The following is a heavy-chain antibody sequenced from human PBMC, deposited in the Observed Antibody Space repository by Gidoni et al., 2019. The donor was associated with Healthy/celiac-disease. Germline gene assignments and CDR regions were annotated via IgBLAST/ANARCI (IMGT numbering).Heavy chain of an antibody. CDR3: AKSGYKGDSSSHYYFDY. Sequence: EVQLLESGGGLVQPGGSLRLSCAASGFTFSSYAMSWVRQAPGKGLEWVSAISGSGGSTYYADSVKGRFTISRDNSKNTLYLQMNSLRAEDTAVYYCAKSGYKGDSSSHYYFDYWGQGTLVTVSS. CDR1: GFTFSSYA. CDR2: ISGSGGST. J-gene: IGHJ4*02. D-gene: IGHD6-13*01. V-gene: IGHV3-23*01.